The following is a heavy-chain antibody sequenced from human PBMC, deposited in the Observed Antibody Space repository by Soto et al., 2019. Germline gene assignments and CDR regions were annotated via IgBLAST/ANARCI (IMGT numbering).Heavy chain of an antibody. Sequence: PSETLSLTCAVYGGSFSGYYWSWIRQPPGKGLEWIGEINHSGSTNYNPSLKSRVTISVDTSKNQFSLKLSSVTAADTAVYYCARSRYDFLSGPHPFDPWGHGTLVTVSS. D-gene: IGHD3-3*01. J-gene: IGHJ5*02. CDR1: GGSFSGYY. CDR3: ARSRYDFLSGPHPFDP. V-gene: IGHV4-34*01. CDR2: INHSGST.